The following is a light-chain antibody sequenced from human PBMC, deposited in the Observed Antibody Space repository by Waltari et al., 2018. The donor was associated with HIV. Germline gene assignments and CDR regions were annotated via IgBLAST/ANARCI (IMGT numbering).Light chain of an antibody. V-gene: IGKV3D-15*01. Sequence: EIVMTQSPATLSVSPGERATLSCRASQSVSSNLAWYQQKPGQAPRLLIYGASTRAIGIPARFSGSGSGTEFTLTISSLQSEDFAVYYCQQYNNWPPLTLGGGTKVEIK. CDR3: QQYNNWPPLT. CDR2: GAS. CDR1: QSVSSN. J-gene: IGKJ4*01.